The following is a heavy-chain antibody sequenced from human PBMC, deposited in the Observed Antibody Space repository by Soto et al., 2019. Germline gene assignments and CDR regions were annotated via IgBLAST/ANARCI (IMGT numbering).Heavy chain of an antibody. CDR2: ISGSGGST. V-gene: IGHV3-23*01. D-gene: IGHD1-26*01. J-gene: IGHJ4*02. CDR3: AKDLRGSYPRLCDY. CDR1: GFTFSSYA. Sequence: EVQLLESGGGLVQPGGSLRLSCAASGFTFSSYAMSWVRQAPGKGLEWVSAISGSGGSTYYADSVKGRFTISRDNSKNTLYRQMNSLRAEDAAVYYCAKDLRGSYPRLCDYWGQGTLVTVSS.